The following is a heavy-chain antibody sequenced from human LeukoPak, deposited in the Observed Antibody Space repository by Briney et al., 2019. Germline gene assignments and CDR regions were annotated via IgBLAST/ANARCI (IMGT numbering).Heavy chain of an antibody. Sequence: PGRSLRLSCAASGFTFSSYGMHWVRQAPGKGLEWVAVISYDGSNKYYADSVKSRFTISRDNSKNTLYLQMNSLRAEDTAVYYCAKPYSSGWPPGRAHHYYYYGMDVWGQGTTVTVSS. CDR1: GFTFSSYG. D-gene: IGHD6-19*01. J-gene: IGHJ6*02. CDR3: AKPYSSGWPPGRAHHYYYYGMDV. CDR2: ISYDGSNK. V-gene: IGHV3-30*18.